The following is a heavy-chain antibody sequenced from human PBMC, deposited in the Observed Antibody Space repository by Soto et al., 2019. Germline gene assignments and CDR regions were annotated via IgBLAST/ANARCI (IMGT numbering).Heavy chain of an antibody. D-gene: IGHD2-21*01. CDR2: IYHTGSI. J-gene: IGHJ6*02. V-gene: IGHV4-30-4*01. CDR3: ARDNCGTSKCSYYYGLDV. CDR1: GDPIRSGYSF. Sequence: SETLSLTWSVSGDPIRSGYSFFRWIRQPTGKGLEWIGYIYHTGSIFYNPSLESRVTMSVDTSKNQFSLQLSSVTSADTAVYYCARDNCGTSKCSYYYGLDVWGQGTTVTVSS.